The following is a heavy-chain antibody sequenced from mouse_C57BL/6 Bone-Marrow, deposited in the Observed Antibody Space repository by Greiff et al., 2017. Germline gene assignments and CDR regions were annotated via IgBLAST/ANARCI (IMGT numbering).Heavy chain of an antibody. Sequence: QVQLQQSGAELVKPGASVKLSCKASGYTFTSYGISWVKQRTGQGLEWIGEIYPRSGNTYYNEKFKGKATLTADKSSSTAYMELRSLTSEDSAVYFCARPCSYWYFDVWGTGTTVTVAS. CDR1: GYTFTSYG. V-gene: IGHV1-81*01. J-gene: IGHJ1*03. CDR2: IYPRSGNT. CDR3: ARPCSYWYFDV.